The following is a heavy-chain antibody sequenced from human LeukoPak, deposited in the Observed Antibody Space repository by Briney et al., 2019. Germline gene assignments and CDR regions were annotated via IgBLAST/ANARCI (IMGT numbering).Heavy chain of an antibody. CDR2: IYYGGST. J-gene: IGHJ4*02. Sequence: SETLFLTCTVSGGSISGSYWSWLRQPPGKGLEWIGYIYYGGSTNYNASLKNRVTISVDASKNQVSLQLNSLTAADTALYYCAATDPYYFHYWGQGTLVTVSS. D-gene: IGHD2-21*02. V-gene: IGHV4-59*01. CDR3: AATDPYYFHY. CDR1: GGSISGSY.